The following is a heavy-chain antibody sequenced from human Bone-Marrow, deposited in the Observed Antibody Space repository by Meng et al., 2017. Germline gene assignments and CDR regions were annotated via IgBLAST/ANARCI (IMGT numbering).Heavy chain of an antibody. J-gene: IGHJ3*02. Sequence: ASVKVSCKASGYTFTGYYVHWVRQAPGQGLEWMGWINPNSGGTNYAQKFQGRVTMTRDTSISTAYMELSRLRSDDTAVYYCAREFRYRWGVVLPNEAFDIWGQGTMVTVS. CDR3: AREFRYRWGVVLPNEAFDI. D-gene: IGHD3-16*01. CDR2: INPNSGGT. CDR1: GYTFTGYY. V-gene: IGHV1-2*02.